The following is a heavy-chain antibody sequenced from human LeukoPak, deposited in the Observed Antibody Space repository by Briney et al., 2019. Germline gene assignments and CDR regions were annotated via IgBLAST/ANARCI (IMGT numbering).Heavy chain of an antibody. CDR1: GFTFRTYS. CDR3: ARDWYFDY. CDR2: ISSSSSTI. Sequence: PGGSLRRSCAASGFTFRTYSMXXVRQAPGKGLEWVSYISSSSSTIYYADSVKGRFTXSRDNAKNSLYLQMNSLRDEDTAVYYCARDWYFDYWGQGTLVTVSS. J-gene: IGHJ4*02. V-gene: IGHV3-48*02.